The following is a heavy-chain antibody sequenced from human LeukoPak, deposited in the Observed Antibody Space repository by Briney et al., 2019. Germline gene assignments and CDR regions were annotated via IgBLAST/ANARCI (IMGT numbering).Heavy chain of an antibody. CDR2: ISGSGGST. CDR3: AKVSLPRGYCSSTSCPLPY. CDR1: GFTFSDYY. V-gene: IGHV3-23*01. J-gene: IGHJ4*02. Sequence: GGSLRLSCAASGFTFSDYYMSWIRQAPGKGLEWVSAISGSGGSTYYADSVKGRFTISRDNSKNTLYLQMNSLRAEDTAVYYCAKVSLPRGYCSSTSCPLPYWGQGTLVTVSS. D-gene: IGHD2-2*01.